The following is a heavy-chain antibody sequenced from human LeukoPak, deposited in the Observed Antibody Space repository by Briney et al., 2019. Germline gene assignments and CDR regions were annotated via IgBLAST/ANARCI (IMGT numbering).Heavy chain of an antibody. CDR3: ARGRAIDI. V-gene: IGHV3-7*04. J-gene: IGHJ3*02. CDR2: IKPDDSEI. CDR1: GFTFTNNW. Sequence: PGGSLRLSCVASGFTFTNNWMTWVRQTPGKGLEWVANIKPDDSEIYYVASVKGRFTISRDNTKNSVYLQMTSLRDEDTAIYYCARGRAIDIWGRGTMVIVSS.